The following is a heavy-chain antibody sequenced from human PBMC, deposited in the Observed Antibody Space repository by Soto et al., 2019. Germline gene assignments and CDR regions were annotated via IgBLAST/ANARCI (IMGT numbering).Heavy chain of an antibody. V-gene: IGHV1-3*01. Sequence: ASVKVSFKASGNTFTHYSMHWVRQAPGQGLEWVGWINVGNGNTKNSQTFQDRVTITRDTSAGTAYMELSSLRSEDTAVYYCARDGEYYDSSGYYDPYIDYWGQGTLVTVSS. J-gene: IGHJ4*02. CDR1: GNTFTHYS. D-gene: IGHD3-22*01. CDR3: ARDGEYYDSSGYYDPYIDY. CDR2: INVGNGNT.